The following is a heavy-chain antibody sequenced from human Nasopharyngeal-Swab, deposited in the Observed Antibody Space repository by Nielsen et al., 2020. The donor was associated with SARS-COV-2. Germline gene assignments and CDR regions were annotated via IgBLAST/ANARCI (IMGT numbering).Heavy chain of an antibody. CDR1: GFTFSNSD. V-gene: IGHV3-19*01. Sequence: GGSLRLSCAASGFTFSNSDMNWVRQAPGKGLEWVSGVSWNGSRTHYADSVKGRFITSRDNPKNTLYLQMSSLRAEDTAVYYCARDGPSGYCTNGVCYSYYMDVWGKGTTVTVSS. D-gene: IGHD2-8*01. CDR3: ARDGPSGYCTNGVCYSYYMDV. J-gene: IGHJ6*03. CDR2: VSWNGSRT.